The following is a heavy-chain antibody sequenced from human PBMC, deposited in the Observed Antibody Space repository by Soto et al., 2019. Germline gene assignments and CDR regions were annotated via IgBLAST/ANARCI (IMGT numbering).Heavy chain of an antibody. J-gene: IGHJ4*02. D-gene: IGHD3-3*01. Sequence: QVQLVQSGAEVKKPGASVKVSCKASGYTFTSYGISWVRQAPGQGLEWMGWISAYNGNTNYAQKLQGRVTMTTDTSTSTAYMELRSLRSDDTAVYYFARDTRFYDFWSGYLPYFDYWGQGTLVTVSS. CDR1: GYTFTSYG. V-gene: IGHV1-18*01. CDR2: ISAYNGNT. CDR3: ARDTRFYDFWSGYLPYFDY.